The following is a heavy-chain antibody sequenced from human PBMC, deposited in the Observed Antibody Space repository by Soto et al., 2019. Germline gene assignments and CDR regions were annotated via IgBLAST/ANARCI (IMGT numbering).Heavy chain of an antibody. V-gene: IGHV1-69*14. J-gene: IGHJ6*02. CDR1: GGTFSSYA. D-gene: IGHD6-13*01. CDR2: IIPILGTP. CDR3: ATRSRSSYPPSGYYGMDV. Sequence: QVQLVQSGAEVKKPGSSVKVSCRASGGTFSSYAISWVRQAPGLGLEWMGGIIPILGTPNYAQKFQGRVTISADKTTSTAYMDLSSLRSEDTAVYYCATRSRSSYPPSGYYGMDVWGQGTTVTVSS.